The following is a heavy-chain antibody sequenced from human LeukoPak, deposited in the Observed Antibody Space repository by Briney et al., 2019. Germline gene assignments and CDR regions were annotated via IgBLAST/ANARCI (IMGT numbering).Heavy chain of an antibody. V-gene: IGHV5-51*01. CDR1: GSRFTSYW. CDR2: IHPGDSDT. CDR3: ARRVGSSSWFFDY. Sequence: PGESLKISCQGSGSRFTSYWIAWVRQLPGKGLEWMGIIHPGDSDTRYSPSFQGQVTISADKSISTAYLQWSSLKASDTAMYYCARRVGSSSWFFDYWGQGTLVTVSS. D-gene: IGHD6-13*01. J-gene: IGHJ4*02.